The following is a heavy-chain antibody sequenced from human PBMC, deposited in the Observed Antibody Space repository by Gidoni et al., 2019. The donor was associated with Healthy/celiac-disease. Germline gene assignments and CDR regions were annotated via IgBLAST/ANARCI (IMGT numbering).Heavy chain of an antibody. CDR2: INPNSGGT. CDR3: AREVVVAATLGWFDP. Sequence: QVQLVQSGAEVKKPGASVKVSCKASGYTFTGYYMHWVRQAPGQGLEWMGRINPNSGGTNYAQKFQGRVTMTRDTSISTAYMELSRLRSDDTAVYYCAREVVVAATLGWFDPWGQGTLVTVSS. D-gene: IGHD2-15*01. J-gene: IGHJ5*02. V-gene: IGHV1-2*06. CDR1: GYTFTGYY.